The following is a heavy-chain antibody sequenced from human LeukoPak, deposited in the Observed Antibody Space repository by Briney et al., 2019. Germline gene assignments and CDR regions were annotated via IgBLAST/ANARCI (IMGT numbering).Heavy chain of an antibody. V-gene: IGHV4-59*01. D-gene: IGHD1-7*01. Sequence: PSETLSLTCTVSGGSISSYYWSWIRQPPGKGLEWIGYIYYSGSTNYNPSLKSRVSISVDTSKNQFSLKLSSVTAADTAVYYCARGLNWNYGRGYYYYGMDVWGQGTTVTVSS. J-gene: IGHJ6*02. CDR2: IYYSGST. CDR1: GGSISSYY. CDR3: ARGLNWNYGRGYYYYGMDV.